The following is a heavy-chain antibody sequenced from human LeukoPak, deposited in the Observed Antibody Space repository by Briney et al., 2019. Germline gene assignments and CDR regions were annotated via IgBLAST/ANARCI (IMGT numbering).Heavy chain of an antibody. D-gene: IGHD4-17*01. CDR2: IHYSGNT. CDR3: ARRLATTVTNAFDI. V-gene: IGHV4-59*08. CDR1: GVSISSYY. J-gene: IGHJ3*02. Sequence: SETLSLTCTVSGVSISSYYWSWIRQPPGKGLEWIGHIHYSGNTNYNPPLTTRVTLSLDTSKNQFSLKLSSVTAADTAVYYCARRLATTVTNAFDIWGQGTLVNVSS.